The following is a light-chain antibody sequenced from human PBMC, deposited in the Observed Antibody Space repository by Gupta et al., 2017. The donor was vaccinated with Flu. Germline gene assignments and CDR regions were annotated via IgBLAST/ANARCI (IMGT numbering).Light chain of an antibody. CDR2: GAS. CDR3: QQYNNGPPVPWT. Sequence: EIVMTQSPATLSVSAGERATRSCRASQSVSSNVAWYQQKPGQAPRLLIYGASPRATGIPDRFGGSGYGNACTLTISKLQSEEFAVYYCQQYNNGPPVPWTFGQGTKVEIK. V-gene: IGKV3-15*01. CDR1: QSVSSN. J-gene: IGKJ1*01.